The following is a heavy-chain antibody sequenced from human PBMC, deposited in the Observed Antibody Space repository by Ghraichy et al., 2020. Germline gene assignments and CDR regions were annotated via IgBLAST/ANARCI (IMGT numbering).Heavy chain of an antibody. CDR1: GGSFSGYY. D-gene: IGHD6-19*01. CDR3: ARSSSSYDNSGWYKEAGQVPY. Sequence: SETLSLTCAVYGGSFSGYYWNWIRQPPGKRLEWLGDISHSVGTNYNPSLRSRLTISVDTSKNQFSLKLSSVTAADTAVYYCARSSSSYDNSGWYKEAGQVPYWGQGTLVTVYS. V-gene: IGHV4-34*01. CDR2: ISHSVGT. J-gene: IGHJ4*02.